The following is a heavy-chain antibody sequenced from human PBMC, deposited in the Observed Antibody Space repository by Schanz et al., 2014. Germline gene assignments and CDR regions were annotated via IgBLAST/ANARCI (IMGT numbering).Heavy chain of an antibody. V-gene: IGHV3-7*03. CDR2: IKQDESER. CDR3: AGAAYCRGAGCALYYALDV. Sequence: EVRLLESGGGLVQPGGSLRLSCVGSGFTFGSYAMNWVRQAPGKGLEWVANIKQDESERSYVDSVKGRFTISSDNSKNTVFLQMNSLRAEDTGVYYCAGAAYCRGAGCALYYALDVWGQGTTVTVSS. CDR1: GFTFGSYA. J-gene: IGHJ6*02. D-gene: IGHD2-15*01.